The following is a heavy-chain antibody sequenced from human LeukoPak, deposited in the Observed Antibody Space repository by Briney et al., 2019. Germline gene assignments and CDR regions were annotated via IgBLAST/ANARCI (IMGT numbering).Heavy chain of an antibody. CDR3: AKEFRLLWFGELWTPDDY. J-gene: IGHJ4*02. D-gene: IGHD3-10*01. Sequence: GGSLRLSCAASGFTFSSYAMGWVRQAPGKGLEWVSTFGYTGDSTFYADSVKGRFTVSRDNSKNTLYLQMNSLRAEDTAVYYCAKEFRLLWFGELWTPDDYWGQGTLVTVSS. CDR2: FGYTGDST. CDR1: GFTFSSYA. V-gene: IGHV3-23*01.